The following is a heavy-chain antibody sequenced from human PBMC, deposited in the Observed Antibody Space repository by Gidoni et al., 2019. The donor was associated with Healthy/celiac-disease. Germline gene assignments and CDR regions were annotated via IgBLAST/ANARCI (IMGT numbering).Heavy chain of an antibody. Sequence: QVQLVESGGGVVQPGRSLRLSCAASGFTFSSYGMHWVRQAPGKGLEWVAVIWYDGSNKYYADSVKGRFTISRDNSKNTLYLQMNSLRAEDTAVYYCARAGRASGSYSNWYFDLWGRGTLVTVSS. D-gene: IGHD1-26*01. J-gene: IGHJ2*01. CDR2: IWYDGSNK. CDR1: GFTFSSYG. V-gene: IGHV3-33*01. CDR3: ARAGRASGSYSNWYFDL.